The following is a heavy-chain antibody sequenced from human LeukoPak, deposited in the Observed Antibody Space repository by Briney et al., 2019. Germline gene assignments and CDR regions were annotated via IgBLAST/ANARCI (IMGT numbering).Heavy chain of an antibody. CDR1: GYSLNSYL. J-gene: IGHJ4*02. V-gene: IGHV5-51*04. CDR2: IYPDDSDT. Sequence: GESPKTSRKGSGYSLNSYLIGWVRQTPGKGLGWMGIIYPDDSDTRYSPSFQGQVTISADKPISTAYLQWSSLKASDTAMYYCARERSSEGYFDFWGQGTPVTVSS. D-gene: IGHD6-6*01. CDR3: ARERSSEGYFDF.